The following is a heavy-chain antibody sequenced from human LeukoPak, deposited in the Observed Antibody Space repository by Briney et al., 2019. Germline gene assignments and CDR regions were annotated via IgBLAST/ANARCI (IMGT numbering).Heavy chain of an antibody. D-gene: IGHD4-17*01. CDR1: GGSISSYY. V-gene: IGHV4-59*08. Sequence: TSETLSLTCTVSGGSISSYYWSWIRQPPGKGLEWIGYIYYSGSTNYNPSLKSRVTISLDTSKNQFSLKMNSVTAADTAVYYCARMGNPATVTADYWGQGTLVTVSS. CDR2: IYYSGST. J-gene: IGHJ4*02. CDR3: ARMGNPATVTADY.